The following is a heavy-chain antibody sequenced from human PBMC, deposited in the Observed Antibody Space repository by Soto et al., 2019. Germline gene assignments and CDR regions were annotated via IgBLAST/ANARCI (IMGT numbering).Heavy chain of an antibody. Sequence: GASVKVSCKASGGTFSSYAIGWVRQAPGQGLEWMGGIIPIFGTANYAQKFQGRVTITADESINTAYLEWSSLKASDSAMYYCARLTLAQDSSGYHIFDYWGLGTLVTVSS. CDR2: IIPIFGTA. D-gene: IGHD3-22*01. V-gene: IGHV1-69*13. J-gene: IGHJ4*02. CDR1: GGTFSSYA. CDR3: ARLTLAQDSSGYHIFDY.